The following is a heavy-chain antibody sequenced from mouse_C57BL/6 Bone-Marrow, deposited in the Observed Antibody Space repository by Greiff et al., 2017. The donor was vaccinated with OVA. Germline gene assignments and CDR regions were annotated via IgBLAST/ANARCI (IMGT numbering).Heavy chain of an antibody. Sequence: QVQLQQSGPELVKPGASVKISCKASGYAFSSSWMNWVKQRPGKGLEWIGRIYPGDGDTNYNGKFTGKATLTADKSSSTAYMQLSSLTSEDSEVYFCAREGLGSYDYWGQGTTLTVSS. CDR3: AREGLGSYDY. J-gene: IGHJ2*01. D-gene: IGHD1-1*02. V-gene: IGHV1-82*01. CDR1: GYAFSSSW. CDR2: IYPGDGDT.